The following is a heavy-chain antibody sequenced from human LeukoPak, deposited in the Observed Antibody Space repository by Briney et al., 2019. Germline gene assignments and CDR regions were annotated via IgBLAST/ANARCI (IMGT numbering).Heavy chain of an antibody. Sequence: ASVKVSCKASGGTFSSYAISWVRQAPGQGLEWMGRIIPIFGTANYAQKFQGRVTITTDESTSTAYMELSSLRSEDTAVYYCARDILTGYYSTQPIDPWGQGTLVTVSS. J-gene: IGHJ5*02. CDR2: IIPIFGTA. CDR3: ARDILTGYYSTQPIDP. CDR1: GGTFSSYA. V-gene: IGHV1-69*05. D-gene: IGHD3-9*01.